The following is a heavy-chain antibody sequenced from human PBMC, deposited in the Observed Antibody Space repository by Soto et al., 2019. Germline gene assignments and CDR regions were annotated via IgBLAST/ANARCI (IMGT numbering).Heavy chain of an antibody. CDR1: GFPFSSYA. D-gene: IGHD6-13*01. CDR2: ISGSGAYT. CDR3: AKTPYSSSWYYFDY. J-gene: IGHJ4*02. V-gene: IGHV3-23*01. Sequence: PGGSLSLSCAASGFPFSSYAMSWVRQAPGKGLEWVSPISGSGAYTYYADSVKGRFTISRDNSKNTLYLQLNSLRAEDTAVYYCAKTPYSSSWYYFDYWGQGTLVTVSS.